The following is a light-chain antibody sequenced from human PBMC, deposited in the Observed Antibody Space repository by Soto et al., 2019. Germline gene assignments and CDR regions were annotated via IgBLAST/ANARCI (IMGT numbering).Light chain of an antibody. CDR2: GAS. J-gene: IGKJ1*01. CDR3: QQYNNWPRT. Sequence: EIVMTQSPATLSVSPGERATLSCRASQSVSRNLAWYQQKPGQAPRLLIYGASSRATGIPARFSGSGSGTEFTLTISSLQSEDFAVYFCQQYNNWPRTFGQGTKWISN. CDR1: QSVSRN. V-gene: IGKV3-15*01.